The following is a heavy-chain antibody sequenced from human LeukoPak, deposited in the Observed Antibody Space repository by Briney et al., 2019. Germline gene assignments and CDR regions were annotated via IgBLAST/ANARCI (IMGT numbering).Heavy chain of an antibody. J-gene: IGHJ5*02. V-gene: IGHV1-69*01. CDR2: IIPVFGSP. CDR3: ARGHPATARAFNWFDP. D-gene: IGHD5-18*01. CDR1: GGTFSSYG. Sequence: ASVKVSCKASGGTFSSYGIIWVRQAPGQGLEWMGGIIPVFGSPSYAQKFQGRVTITADESTTTAYMDLSSLRSGDTAVYYCARGHPATARAFNWFDPWGQGTPVTVSS.